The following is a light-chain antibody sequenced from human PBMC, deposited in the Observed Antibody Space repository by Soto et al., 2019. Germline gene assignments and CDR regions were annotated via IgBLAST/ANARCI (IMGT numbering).Light chain of an antibody. V-gene: IGKV1-12*01. CDR1: QGIGSC. J-gene: IGKJ5*01. CDR3: QQYNNWPPT. CDR2: AAS. Sequence: DIQMTQSPSSVSASVGDRVTVTCRASQGIGSCLAWYLKKPGEAPILPIYAASRLQSGVPSRFSGTGSGTELTLTISSLQSDDFAVYPCQQYNNWPPTFGHGTRLEI.